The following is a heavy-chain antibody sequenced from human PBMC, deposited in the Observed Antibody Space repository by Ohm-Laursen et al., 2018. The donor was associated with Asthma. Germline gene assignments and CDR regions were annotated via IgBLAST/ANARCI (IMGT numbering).Heavy chain of an antibody. CDR3: ARLDWVQSMFDS. CDR2: MSYRGGI. D-gene: IGHD3-9*01. CDR1: GASVGDSTWS. Sequence: SETLSLTCAVSGASVGDSTWSWSWVRRPPGRELEFIAYMSYRGGINYNPSLQSRVTLSIDTSKNQVSLRLISVTAADTALYFCARLDWVQSMFDSWGQGNLVTVSS. J-gene: IGHJ4*02. V-gene: IGHV4-61*01.